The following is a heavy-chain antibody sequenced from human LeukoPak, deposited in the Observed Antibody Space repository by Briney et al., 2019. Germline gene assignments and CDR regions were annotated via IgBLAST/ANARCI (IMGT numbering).Heavy chain of an antibody. D-gene: IGHD5-24*01. CDR2: IKQDGSQK. J-gene: IGHJ5*02. Sequence: GGSLRLSCVASGFTFSTYWMNWVRQLPGEGLGRLANIKQDGSQKYYVDSVKGRFTISRDNAKNSLYRQMTSLRGEGRAVNYCGRGVDGDSWPDAWGQGTLVAVSS. CDR3: GRGVDGDSWPDA. V-gene: IGHV3-7*01. CDR1: GFTFSTYW.